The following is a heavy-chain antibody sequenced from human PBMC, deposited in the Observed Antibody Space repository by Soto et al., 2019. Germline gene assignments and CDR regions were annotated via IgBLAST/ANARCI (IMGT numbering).Heavy chain of an antibody. CDR1: GGTFSSSA. CDR2: IIPIFRTP. Sequence: SVKVSCKASGGTFSSSAISWVRQAPGQGLEWMGGIIPIFRTPDYGQKFQGRVTITADESARTVYMELRGLRSEDTAVYFCARDKDRQQLGGNYYYTTFICGQVITVTFSS. CDR3: ARDKDRQQLGGNYYYTTFI. D-gene: IGHD3-3*01. V-gene: IGHV1-69*13. J-gene: IGHJ6*02.